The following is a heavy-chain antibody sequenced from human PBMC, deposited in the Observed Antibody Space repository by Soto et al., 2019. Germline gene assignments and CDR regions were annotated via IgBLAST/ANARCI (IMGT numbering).Heavy chain of an antibody. CDR2: IIPIFGTA. D-gene: IGHD6-6*01. V-gene: IGHV1-69*13. CDR1: GGTFSSYA. Sequence: SVKVSCKASGGTFSSYAISWVRQAPGQGLEWMGGIIPIFGTANYAQKFQGRVTITADESTSTAYMELSSLRSEDTAVYYCARDAHSSSSWFDPWGQGTLVTVSS. CDR3: ARDAHSSSSWFDP. J-gene: IGHJ5*02.